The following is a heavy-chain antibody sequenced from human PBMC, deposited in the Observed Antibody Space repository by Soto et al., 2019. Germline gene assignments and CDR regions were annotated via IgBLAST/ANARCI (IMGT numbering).Heavy chain of an antibody. Sequence: ASVKVSCKASGYTFTSYGISWVRQAPGQGLEWMGWISAYNGNTNYAQKLQGRVTMTTDTSTSTAYMELRSLRSDDTAVYYCAREGGHDYGDYLNWFDPWGQGTLVTVSS. CDR2: ISAYNGNT. V-gene: IGHV1-18*01. CDR3: AREGGHDYGDYLNWFDP. D-gene: IGHD4-17*01. J-gene: IGHJ5*02. CDR1: GYTFTSYG.